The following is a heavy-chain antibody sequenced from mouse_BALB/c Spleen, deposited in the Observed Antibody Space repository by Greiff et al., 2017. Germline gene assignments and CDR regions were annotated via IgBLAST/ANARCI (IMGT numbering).Heavy chain of an antibody. Sequence: VHVKQSGAELVKPGASVKLSCTASGFNIKDTYMHWVKQRPEQGLEWIGRIDPANGNTKYDPKFQGKATITADTSSNTAYLQLSSLTSEDTAVYYCARRGNYLYYYAMDYWGQGTSVTVSS. CDR1: GFNIKDTY. D-gene: IGHD2-1*01. CDR3: ARRGNYLYYYAMDY. V-gene: IGHV14-3*02. J-gene: IGHJ4*01. CDR2: IDPANGNT.